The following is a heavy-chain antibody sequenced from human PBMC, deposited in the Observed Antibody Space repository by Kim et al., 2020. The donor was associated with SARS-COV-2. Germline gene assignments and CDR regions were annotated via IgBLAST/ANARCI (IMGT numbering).Heavy chain of an antibody. CDR2: IYYSGST. CDR3: ASQYYYGSGSLY. Sequence: SETLSLTCTVSGGSISSSSYYWGWIRQPPGKGLEWIGSIYYSGSTYYNPSLKSRVTISVDTSKNQFSLKLSSVTAADTAVYYCASQYYYGSGSLYWGQGTLVTVSS. J-gene: IGHJ4*02. CDR1: GGSISSSSYY. D-gene: IGHD3-10*01. V-gene: IGHV4-39*01.